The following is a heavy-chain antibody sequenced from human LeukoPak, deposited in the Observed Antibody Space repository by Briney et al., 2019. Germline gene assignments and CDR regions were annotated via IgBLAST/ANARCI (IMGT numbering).Heavy chain of an antibody. D-gene: IGHD3-10*01. V-gene: IGHV1-69*13. CDR2: IIPIFGTA. CDR1: GYTFTSYG. J-gene: IGHJ4*02. CDR3: ARDLGRGSGSYYNFDY. Sequence: SVKVSCKASGYTFTSYGISWVRQAPGQGLEWMGGIIPIFGTANYAQKFQGRVTITAGESTSTAYMELSSLRSEDTAVYYCARDLGRGSGSYYNFDYWGQGTLVTVSS.